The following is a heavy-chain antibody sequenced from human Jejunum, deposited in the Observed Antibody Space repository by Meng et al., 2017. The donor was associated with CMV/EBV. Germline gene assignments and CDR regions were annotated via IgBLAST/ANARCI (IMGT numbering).Heavy chain of an antibody. Sequence: SCAVAGFTASDYEMMWVRQAPGKGLEWVSYISSSGDVIYYADSVRGRFTISRDDAKNSLYLQMNSLRTDDTAIYYCARLQYFDYWGRGTLVTVSS. V-gene: IGHV3-48*03. D-gene: IGHD4-11*01. CDR2: ISSSGDVI. CDR1: GFTASDYE. J-gene: IGHJ4*02. CDR3: ARLQYFDY.